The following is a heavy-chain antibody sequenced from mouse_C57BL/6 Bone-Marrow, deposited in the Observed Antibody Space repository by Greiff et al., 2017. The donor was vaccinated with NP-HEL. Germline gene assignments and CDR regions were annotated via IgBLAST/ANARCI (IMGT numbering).Heavy chain of an antibody. V-gene: IGHV1-82*01. CDR2: IYPGDGDT. Sequence: VKLMESGPELVKPGASVKISCKASGYAFSSSWMNWVKQRPGKGLEWIGRIYPGDGDTNYNGKFKGKATLTADKSSSTAYMQLSSLTSEDSAVYFCARGRGLAFAYWGQGTLVTVSA. D-gene: IGHD2-4*01. CDR3: ARGRGLAFAY. J-gene: IGHJ3*01. CDR1: GYAFSSSW.